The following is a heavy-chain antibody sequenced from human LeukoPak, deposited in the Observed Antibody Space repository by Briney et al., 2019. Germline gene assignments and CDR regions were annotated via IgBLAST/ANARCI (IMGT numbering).Heavy chain of an antibody. V-gene: IGHV3-11*01. D-gene: IGHD2-2*01. CDR3: AKIVVVPAAVSKTNYFDS. CDR1: GFTFSDYY. Sequence: GGSLRLSCAASGFTFSDYYISWIRQAPGKGLEWISYISSSGRTVDQADSVKGRITISRDNAKNSVYLQMNSLRTDDTAIYYCAKIVVVPAAVSKTNYFDSWGQGTLVTVSS. J-gene: IGHJ4*02. CDR2: ISSSGRTV.